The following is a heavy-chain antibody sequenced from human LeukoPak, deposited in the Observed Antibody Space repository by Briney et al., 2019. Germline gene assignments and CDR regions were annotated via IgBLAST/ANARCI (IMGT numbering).Heavy chain of an antibody. CDR2: IWYDGSNK. J-gene: IGHJ4*02. CDR3: ARDRIAVAGRCLDC. D-gene: IGHD6-19*01. Sequence: PGGSLRLSCAASGFTFSSYGMHWVRQAPGKGLEWVAVIWYDGSNKYYADSVKGRFTISRDNSKNTLYLQMNSLRAEDTAVYYCARDRIAVAGRCLDCWDQGTLVTVSS. CDR1: GFTFSSYG. V-gene: IGHV3-33*01.